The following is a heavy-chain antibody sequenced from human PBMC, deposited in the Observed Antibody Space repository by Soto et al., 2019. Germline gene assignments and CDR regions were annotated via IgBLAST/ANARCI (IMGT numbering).Heavy chain of an antibody. CDR1: GGSFSGYY. CDR2: VTDRGNT. CDR3: ARVWLYNYSDYYGMDV. V-gene: IGHV4-34*01. Sequence: QVQLQQWGAGLLKPSETLSLTCAVYGGSFSGYYWSWIRQPPGKGLEWIGEVTDRGNTNYNPSLESRVTISGDTSKNEIALRLKSVTAADTAVYYCARVWLYNYSDYYGMDVWGQGTTVTVSS. D-gene: IGHD5-12*01. J-gene: IGHJ6*02.